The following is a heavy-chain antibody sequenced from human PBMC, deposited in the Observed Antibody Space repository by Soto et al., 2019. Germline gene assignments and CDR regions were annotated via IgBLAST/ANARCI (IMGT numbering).Heavy chain of an antibody. CDR3: AKDQAFGYCSSTSCEKYYYYGMDV. CDR2: ISGSGGST. CDR1: GFTFSSYA. V-gene: IGHV3-23*01. Sequence: GGSLRLSCAASGFTFSSYAMSWVRPAPGKGLEWVSAISGSGGSTYYADSVKGRFTISRDNSKNALYLQMNSLRAEDTAVYYCAKDQAFGYCSSTSCEKYYYYGMDVWGQGTTVTVSS. J-gene: IGHJ6*02. D-gene: IGHD2-2*01.